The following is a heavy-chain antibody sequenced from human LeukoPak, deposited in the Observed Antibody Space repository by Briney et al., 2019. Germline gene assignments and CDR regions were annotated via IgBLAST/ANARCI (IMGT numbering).Heavy chain of an antibody. CDR2: IYYSGST. J-gene: IGHJ3*02. Sequence: SETLSLTCTVSGGSISSYYWSWIRQPPGKGLEWIGYIYYSGSTNYNPSLKSRVTISVDTSKSQFSLKLSSVTAADTAVYYCAVNDFWSGYDAFDIWGQGTMVTVSS. D-gene: IGHD3-3*01. V-gene: IGHV4-59*01. CDR3: AVNDFWSGYDAFDI. CDR1: GGSISSYY.